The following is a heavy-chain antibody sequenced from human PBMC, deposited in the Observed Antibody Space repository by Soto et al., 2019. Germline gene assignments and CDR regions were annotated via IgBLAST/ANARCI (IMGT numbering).Heavy chain of an antibody. CDR1: GFTFSSYG. D-gene: IGHD3-22*01. CDR3: AKDRYYYDGSGYKDY. CDR2: ISYDGSNN. V-gene: IGHV3-30*18. J-gene: IGHJ4*02. Sequence: QVQLVESGGGVVQPGRSLRLSCAASGFTFSSYGMHWVRQAPGKGLEWVAVISYDGSNNYYADSVKGRFTISRDNFKNTLYLQMNGRRAEDTAVDYCAKDRYYYDGSGYKDYWGPGTLVTVSS.